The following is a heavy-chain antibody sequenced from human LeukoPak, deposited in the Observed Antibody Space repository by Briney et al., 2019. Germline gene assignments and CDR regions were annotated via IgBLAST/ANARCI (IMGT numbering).Heavy chain of an antibody. D-gene: IGHD3-10*01. CDR3: ARRRHHFDYYDV. CDR1: GDSFTSTNYW. J-gene: IGHJ3*01. CDR2: IQSTGRT. V-gene: IGHV4-39*01. Sequence: PSETLSLTCTVSGDSFTSTNYWWDWVRLPPGKGLEWIGAIQSTGRTFSNLSLKNRVTISVDTSKKQFSLDLRSATAADTAVYYCARRRHHFDYYDVWGQGTRVTVSS.